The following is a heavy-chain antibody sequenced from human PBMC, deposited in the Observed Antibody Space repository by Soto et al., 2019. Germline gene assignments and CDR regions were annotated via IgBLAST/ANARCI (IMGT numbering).Heavy chain of an antibody. CDR1: GGTFSSYA. J-gene: IGHJ3*02. V-gene: IGHV1-69*12. CDR2: IIPIFGTA. Sequence: QVQLVQSGAEVKKPGSSVKVSCKASGGTFSSYAISWVRQAPGQGLEWMGGIIPIFGTANYAQTFQGRVTLTADESTSTAYMELSSLRSEDTAVYYCARSDVDIVATIHQGAFDIWGQGTMVTVSS. D-gene: IGHD5-12*01. CDR3: ARSDVDIVATIHQGAFDI.